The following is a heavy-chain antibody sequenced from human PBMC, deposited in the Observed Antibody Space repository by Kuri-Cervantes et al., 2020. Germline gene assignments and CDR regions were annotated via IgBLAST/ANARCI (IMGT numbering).Heavy chain of an antibody. Sequence: GESLKISCAASGFAFSNYWMSWVRQAPGKGLEWVSTISGISSTYYADSVKGRFTISRDNSKNTLYLQMNSLRAEDTAVYYCAKEGYDYYFDYWGQGTLVTVSS. CDR2: ISGISST. CDR1: GFAFSNYW. D-gene: IGHD5-12*01. V-gene: IGHV3-23*01. CDR3: AKEGYDYYFDY. J-gene: IGHJ4*02.